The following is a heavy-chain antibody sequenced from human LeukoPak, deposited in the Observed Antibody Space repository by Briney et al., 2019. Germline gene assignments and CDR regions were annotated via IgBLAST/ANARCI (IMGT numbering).Heavy chain of an antibody. CDR1: GYTFDRYG. D-gene: IGHD2-2*01. CDR3: ARDLGHCRNIICSSSAY. V-gene: IGHV1-18*04. J-gene: IGHJ4*02. Sequence: ASVKVSCKGSGYTFDRYGVSWMRQAPGQGLEWMGWISTYDGNTIYAQKFQGRVTMTTDTSTNTAYMDLRSLRSDDTAVYYCARDLGHCRNIICSSSAYWGQGTLVTVSS. CDR2: ISTYDGNT.